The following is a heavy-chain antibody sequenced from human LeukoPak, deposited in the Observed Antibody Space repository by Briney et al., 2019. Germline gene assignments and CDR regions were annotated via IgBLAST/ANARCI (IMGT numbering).Heavy chain of an antibody. Sequence: GGSLRLSCAASGFTFSSYSMNWVRQAPGKGLEWVSYISSSSSTIYYADSMKGRITISRDNSKNTLYLQMNSLRAEDTAVYYCAKDYSFSSSSSSFTNWGQGTLVTVSS. CDR3: AKDYSFSSSSSSFTN. J-gene: IGHJ4*02. CDR2: ISSSSSTI. D-gene: IGHD6-6*01. CDR1: GFTFSSYS. V-gene: IGHV3-48*04.